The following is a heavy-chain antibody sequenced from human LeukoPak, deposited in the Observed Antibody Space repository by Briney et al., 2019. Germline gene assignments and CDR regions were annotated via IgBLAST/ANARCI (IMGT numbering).Heavy chain of an antibody. V-gene: IGHV3-23*01. D-gene: IGHD5-18*01. CDR2: ISGSGGST. CDR3: AKDEGIGYSYGSASDY. Sequence: GGSLRLSCGACGFTFRSFAMRWVRPAPGKGLDWVSAISGSGGSTYYADSVKGRFTISRDNSKNTLYLQMNSLRAEDTAVYYCAKDEGIGYSYGSASDYWGQGTLVTVSS. J-gene: IGHJ4*02. CDR1: GFTFRSFA.